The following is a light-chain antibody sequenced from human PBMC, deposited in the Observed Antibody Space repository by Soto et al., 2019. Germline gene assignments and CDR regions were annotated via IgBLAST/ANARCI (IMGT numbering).Light chain of an antibody. CDR2: GAS. CDR1: QSISSW. J-gene: IGKJ1*01. V-gene: IGKV3-15*01. CDR3: QQYENWPLT. Sequence: SHSPATLSLSPGDRVTITCRASQSISSWLAWYQQNPGQAPRLLIYGASTRATGIPARFSGSGSGTEFTLTISRLQSEDFAVYYCQQYENWPLTFGQGTKVDIK.